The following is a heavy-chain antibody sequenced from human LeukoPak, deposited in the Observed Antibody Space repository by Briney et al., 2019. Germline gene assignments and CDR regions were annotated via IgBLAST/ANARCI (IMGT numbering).Heavy chain of an antibody. D-gene: IGHD3-10*01. J-gene: IGHJ4*02. CDR1: GFTFSTYS. Sequence: GGSLRLSCAASGFTFSTYSMHWVRQAPGKGLEWVSSIRSGSTYINYADSVKGRFTISRDNSKNTLFLQMSSLRAEDTAVYYCAQEAPYFGSGSYPYWGQGTLVTVSS. CDR2: IRSGSTYI. CDR3: AQEAPYFGSGSYPY. V-gene: IGHV3-21*04.